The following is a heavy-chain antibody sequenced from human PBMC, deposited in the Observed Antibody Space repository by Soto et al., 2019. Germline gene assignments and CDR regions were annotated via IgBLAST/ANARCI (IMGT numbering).Heavy chain of an antibody. Sequence: ASVKVSCKASGYTFTNYGINRVRQGPGQGLEWMGWINTYNGNTNFAQRLQGRVTMTTEASTSTAYMELRSLRSDDTAVYYCARGSSPVDFDYWGQGTLVTV. V-gene: IGHV1-18*01. CDR1: GYTFTNYG. CDR3: ARGSSPVDFDY. J-gene: IGHJ4*02. CDR2: INTYNGNT. D-gene: IGHD6-13*01.